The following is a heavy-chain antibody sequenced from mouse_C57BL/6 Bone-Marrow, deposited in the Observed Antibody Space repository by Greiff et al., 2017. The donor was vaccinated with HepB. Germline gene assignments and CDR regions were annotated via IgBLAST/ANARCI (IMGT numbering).Heavy chain of an antibody. J-gene: IGHJ3*01. CDR2: IDPETGGT. CDR1: GYTFTDYE. CDR3: TRLDYGKGFAY. Sequence: VQLQQSGAELVRPGASVTLSCKASGYTFTDYEMHWVKQTPVHGLEWIGAIDPETGGTAYNQKFKGKAILTAAKSSSTAYMELRSLTSEDSAVYYCTRLDYGKGFAYWGQGTLVTVSA. D-gene: IGHD2-1*01. V-gene: IGHV1-15*01.